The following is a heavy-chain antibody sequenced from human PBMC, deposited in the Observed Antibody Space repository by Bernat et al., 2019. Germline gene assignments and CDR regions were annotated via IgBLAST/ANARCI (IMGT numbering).Heavy chain of an antibody. J-gene: IGHJ4*02. D-gene: IGHD1-26*01. CDR2: ISGSGGST. CDR1: GFTFSSYA. V-gene: IGHV3-23*01. CDR3: ATDLIVEANFDY. Sequence: EVQLLESGGGLVQPGGSLRLSCAASGFTFSSYAMSWVRQAPGKGLEWVSAISGSGGSTYYADSVKGRFTISRDNSKNTLYLQMNSLRAEGTAVYYCATDLIVEANFDYWGQGTLVTVSS.